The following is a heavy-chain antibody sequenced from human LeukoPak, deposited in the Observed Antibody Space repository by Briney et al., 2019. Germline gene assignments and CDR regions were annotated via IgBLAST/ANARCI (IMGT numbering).Heavy chain of an antibody. J-gene: IGHJ4*02. CDR3: AKGYCSSSSCYYFDY. V-gene: IGHV3-23*01. CDR2: ISGSGDRT. Sequence: GGSLRLSCAASGFTFSSYAMSWVRQAPGKGLEWVSAISGSGDRTFYPDSVKGRFTISRDNFKNTLYLQMSSLRAEDTAVYYCAKGYCSSSSCYYFDYWGQGTLVTVSS. D-gene: IGHD2-2*01. CDR1: GFTFSSYA.